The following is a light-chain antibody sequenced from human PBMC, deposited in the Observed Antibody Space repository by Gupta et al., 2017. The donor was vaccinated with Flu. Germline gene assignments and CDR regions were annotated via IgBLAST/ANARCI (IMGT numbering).Light chain of an antibody. J-gene: IGLJ2*01. V-gene: IGLV8-61*01. CDR3: VVYMGGDIYL. CDR1: SGSVSTSHH. Sequence: TVTLTCGLSSGSVSTSHHPSWYQQRPGQAPRTLIYSTNIRSSGVPDRFSGSIRGNRAALTITGAQADDESDYYCVVYMGGDIYLFGGGTKLTVL. CDR2: STN.